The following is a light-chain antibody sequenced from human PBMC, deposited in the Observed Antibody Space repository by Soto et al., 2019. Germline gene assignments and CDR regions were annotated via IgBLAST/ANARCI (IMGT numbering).Light chain of an antibody. V-gene: IGKV3D-20*02. Sequence: EIVLTQSPGTLSLSPGERATLSCRASQSVSSSYLAWYQQKPGQAPRLLIYESSNRATGIPARFSGSGSGTDFSLTISSLEPEDFAVYYCHQRQSWPRTFGQGTKVDIK. CDR3: HQRQSWPRT. CDR2: ESS. CDR1: QSVSSSY. J-gene: IGKJ1*01.